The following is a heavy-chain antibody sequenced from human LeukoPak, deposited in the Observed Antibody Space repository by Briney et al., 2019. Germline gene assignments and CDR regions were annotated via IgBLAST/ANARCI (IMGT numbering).Heavy chain of an antibody. Sequence: GGSLRLSCAASGFTFSSYWMSWVRQAPGKGLEWVSSISSSSSYIYYADSVKGRFTISRDNAKNSLYLQMNSLRAEDTAVYYCARESMIVVATDYWGRGTLVTVSS. CDR1: GFTFSSYW. J-gene: IGHJ4*02. D-gene: IGHD3-22*01. CDR3: ARESMIVVATDY. V-gene: IGHV3-21*01. CDR2: ISSSSSYI.